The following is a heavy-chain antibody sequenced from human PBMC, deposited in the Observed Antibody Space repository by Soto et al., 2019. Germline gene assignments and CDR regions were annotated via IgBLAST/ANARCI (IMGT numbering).Heavy chain of an antibody. CDR2: INHSGST. J-gene: IGHJ4*02. Sequence: SETLSLTCAVYGGSFSGYYWSWIRQPPGKGLEWIGEINHSGSTNYNPSLKSRVTISVDTSKNQFALKLSSVTAADTAVYYCASSEYSGYFIDYWGQGTLVTVSS. CDR3: ASSEYSGYFIDY. V-gene: IGHV4-34*01. CDR1: GGSFSGYY. D-gene: IGHD5-12*01.